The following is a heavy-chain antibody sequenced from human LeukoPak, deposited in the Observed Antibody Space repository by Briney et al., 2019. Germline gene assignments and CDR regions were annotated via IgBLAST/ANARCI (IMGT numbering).Heavy chain of an antibody. CDR3: TGNGYYSLEY. V-gene: IGHV4-39*07. J-gene: IGHJ4*02. CDR2: IYHSGSA. D-gene: IGHD3-3*01. CDR1: GGSISSSSYY. Sequence: SETLSLTCTVSGGSISSSSYYWGWIRQPPGKGLERIGEIYHSGSANYNPSLKSRVIISVDKSKNQFSLKLSSVTAADTAVYYCTGNGYYSLEYWGQGTLVTVSS.